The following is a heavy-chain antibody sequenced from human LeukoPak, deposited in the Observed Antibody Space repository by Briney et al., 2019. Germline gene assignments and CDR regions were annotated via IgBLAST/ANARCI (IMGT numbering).Heavy chain of an antibody. V-gene: IGHV3-23*01. CDR1: GFTFSSYA. D-gene: IGHD5-18*01. J-gene: IGHJ4*02. CDR2: ISNSGGST. CDR3: AKDRAYNYGFDY. Sequence: GGSLRLSCAASGFTFSSYAMSWVRQAPGKGLEWVSAISNSGGSTFYADSVKGRFTISRDSSKNTLYLQMNSLRAEDTAVYYCAKDRAYNYGFDYWGQGTLVTVSS.